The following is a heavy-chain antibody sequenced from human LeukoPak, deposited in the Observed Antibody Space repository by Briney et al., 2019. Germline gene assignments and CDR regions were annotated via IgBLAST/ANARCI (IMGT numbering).Heavy chain of an antibody. D-gene: IGHD1-26*01. CDR2: IYYTGTT. CDR1: GGSISSSSYY. V-gene: IGHV4-39*01. J-gene: IGHJ4*02. CDR3: ARQGIVGATLYY. Sequence: PSETLSVTCTVSGGSISSSSYYWGWIRQPPGKGLEWIGSIYYTGTTYYNPSLKSRVAMSVDTSKNQFSLKLNSVTAADTAVYYCARQGIVGATLYYWGQGSLVTVSS.